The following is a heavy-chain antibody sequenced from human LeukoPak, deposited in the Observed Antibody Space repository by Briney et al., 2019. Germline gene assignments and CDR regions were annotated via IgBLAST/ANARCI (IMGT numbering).Heavy chain of an antibody. CDR3: AKEGYYDSSGYYFDY. CDR1: GFTFSSYG. Sequence: PGGSLRLSCAASGFTFSSYGMHWVRQAPGKGLEWVAFIRYDGSNKYYADSVKGRFTISRDNSKNTLYLQMNSLRAEDTAVYYCAKEGYYDSSGYYFDYWGQGTLVTVSS. CDR2: IRYDGSNK. J-gene: IGHJ4*02. V-gene: IGHV3-30*02. D-gene: IGHD3-22*01.